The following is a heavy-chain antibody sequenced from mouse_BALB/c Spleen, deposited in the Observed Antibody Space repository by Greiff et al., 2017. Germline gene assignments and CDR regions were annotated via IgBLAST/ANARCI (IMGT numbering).Heavy chain of an antibody. J-gene: IGHJ4*01. CDR1: GFAFSSYD. CDR2: ISSGGGST. V-gene: IGHV5-12-1*01. CDR3: ARHATVDY. Sequence: EVNVVESGGGLVKPGGSLKLSCAASGFAFSSYDMSWVRQTPEKRLEWVAYISSGGGSTYYPDTVKGRFTISRDNAKNTLYLQMSSLKSEDTAMYYCARHATVDYWGQGTSVTVSS.